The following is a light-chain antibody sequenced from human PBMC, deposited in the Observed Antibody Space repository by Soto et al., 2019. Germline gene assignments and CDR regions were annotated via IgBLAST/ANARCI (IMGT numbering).Light chain of an antibody. Sequence: EIVLTQSPGTLSASPGERATLSCRASQSVSSYLAWYQQKPGQAPRLLIYGASTRATGNPGRFSGSGSGTEFTLTISSLQSEDFAVYYCQQYNNWPITFGQGTRLEIK. CDR3: QQYNNWPIT. CDR2: GAS. V-gene: IGKV3-15*01. J-gene: IGKJ5*01. CDR1: QSVSSY.